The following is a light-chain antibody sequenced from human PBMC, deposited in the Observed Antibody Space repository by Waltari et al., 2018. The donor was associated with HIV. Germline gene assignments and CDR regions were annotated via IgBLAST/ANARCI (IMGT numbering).Light chain of an antibody. V-gene: IGKV1-39*01. J-gene: IGKJ3*01. Sequence: DIQMTQSPSSLSASVGDSVIISCRASQTVSTYLTWFQQHSGKAPKLLIYGASSLQSGVPSRFSGSGSGTDFTLTISSLQPDDFATYYCQQSYSYPFTFGPGTTVDIK. CDR2: GAS. CDR3: QQSYSYPFT. CDR1: QTVSTY.